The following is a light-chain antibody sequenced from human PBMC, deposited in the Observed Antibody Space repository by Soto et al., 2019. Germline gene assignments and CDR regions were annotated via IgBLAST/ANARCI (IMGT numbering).Light chain of an antibody. CDR2: AAS. CDR3: QHSFSIPIT. J-gene: IGKJ5*01. Sequence: DIQMTQSPSSVSGSVGDRVTITCQASQSISTYLNWYQQKPGKAPKLLIYAASSLQSGVPSRFSGSGSGTDFTLTISSLQPEDFATYYCQHSFSIPITFGQGTRLEIK. V-gene: IGKV1-39*01. CDR1: QSISTY.